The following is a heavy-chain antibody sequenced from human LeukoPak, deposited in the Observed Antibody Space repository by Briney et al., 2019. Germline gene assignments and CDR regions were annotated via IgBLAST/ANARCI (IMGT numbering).Heavy chain of an antibody. D-gene: IGHD3-16*01. CDR2: INMYTANP. V-gene: IGHV7-4-1*02. CDR1: GYTFIRYA. J-gene: IGHJ4*02. CDR3: ARHDNDNDFDY. Sequence: GASVKVSCKASGYTFIRYAINWLRQVPGQGLEWMGWINMYTANPAYAQGFTERFVFSLDTSVSTAYLEISNLKAEDTAVYHCARHDNDNDFDYWGQGTLVTVSS.